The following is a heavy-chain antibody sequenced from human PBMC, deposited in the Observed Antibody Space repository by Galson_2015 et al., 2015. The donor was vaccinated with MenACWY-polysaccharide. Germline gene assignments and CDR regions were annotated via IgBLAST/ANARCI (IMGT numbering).Heavy chain of an antibody. D-gene: IGHD1-26*01. Sequence: SLRLSCAASGFTFSSFWMSWVRQAPGEGLEWVASVNQDGGVKYYVDSVKGRFTVSRDNAKNSPYLQMNSLRAEDTTVYFCARTRIVGAHWFDYWGQGTLVTVSS. J-gene: IGHJ4*02. CDR1: GFTFSSFW. V-gene: IGHV3-7*01. CDR3: ARTRIVGAHWFDY. CDR2: VNQDGGVK.